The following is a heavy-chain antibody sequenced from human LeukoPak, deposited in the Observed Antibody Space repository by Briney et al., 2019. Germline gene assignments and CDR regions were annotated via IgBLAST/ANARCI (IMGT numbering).Heavy chain of an antibody. Sequence: GGSLGLSCAASGFTFSSYGMHWVRQAPGKGLEWVAVISYDGSSEYYADSVKGRFTISRDNSKNTLYLQMNSLRAEDTAVYYCAKDAWTLGWSLDNWGQGTLVTGSS. CDR3: AKDAWTLGWSLDN. J-gene: IGHJ4*02. CDR1: GFTFSSYG. D-gene: IGHD6-19*01. CDR2: ISYDGSSE. V-gene: IGHV3-30*18.